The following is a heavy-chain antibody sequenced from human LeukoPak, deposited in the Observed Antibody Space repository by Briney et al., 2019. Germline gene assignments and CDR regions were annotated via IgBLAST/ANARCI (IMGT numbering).Heavy chain of an antibody. CDR3: ARGGSGYDIDY. V-gene: IGHV4-59*01. J-gene: IGHJ4*02. CDR2: ISYSGST. Sequence: SETLSLTCTVSGGSISSYYWSWIRQPPGKGLEWIGYISYSGSTNYNPSLKSRVTISLDTSKNQFSLKLSSVTAADTAVYYCARGGSGYDIDYWGQGTLVTVSS. D-gene: IGHD5-12*01. CDR1: GGSISSYY.